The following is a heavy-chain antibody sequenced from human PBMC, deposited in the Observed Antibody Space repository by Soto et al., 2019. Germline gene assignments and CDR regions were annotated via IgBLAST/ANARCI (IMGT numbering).Heavy chain of an antibody. D-gene: IGHD1-26*01. Sequence: SETLSLTCTVSGGSISSGDYYWSWIRQSPGTGLEWIGYIFYTGSTYYNPSLRSRLAISVDTSKNQFSLKLSSVTAADAAVYYCAREPLKWYGMDVWGQGTTVTSP. CDR3: AREPLKWYGMDV. CDR2: IFYTGST. J-gene: IGHJ6*02. V-gene: IGHV4-30-4*01. CDR1: GGSISSGDYY.